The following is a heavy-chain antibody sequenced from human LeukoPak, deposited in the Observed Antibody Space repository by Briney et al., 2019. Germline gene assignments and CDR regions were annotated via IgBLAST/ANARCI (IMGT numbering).Heavy chain of an antibody. V-gene: IGHV3-23*01. D-gene: IGHD3-22*01. J-gene: IGHJ3*02. CDR2: ISGSGGST. CDR1: GFTFSSYS. Sequence: GGSLRLSCAASGFTFSSYSIHWVRQAPGKGLEWVSAISGSGGSTYYADSVKGQFTISRDNSKNTLYLQMNSLRAEDTAVYYCAKDLYYYDSSGYYRDAFDIWGQGTMVTVSS. CDR3: AKDLYYYDSSGYYRDAFDI.